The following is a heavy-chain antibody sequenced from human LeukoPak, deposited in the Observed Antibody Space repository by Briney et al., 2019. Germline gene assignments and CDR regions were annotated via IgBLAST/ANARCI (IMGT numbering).Heavy chain of an antibody. J-gene: IGHJ4*02. V-gene: IGHV3-33*06. CDR3: AKPRSDYYYSAFDY. Sequence: GSLRLSCAASGFTFSSYGMHWVRQAPGKGLEWVAVIWYDGSNKYYADSVKGRFTISRDNSKNTLYLQMNSLRAEDTAVYYCAKPRSDYYYSAFDYWGQGTMVTVSS. CDR2: IWYDGSNK. D-gene: IGHD3-22*01. CDR1: GFTFSSYG.